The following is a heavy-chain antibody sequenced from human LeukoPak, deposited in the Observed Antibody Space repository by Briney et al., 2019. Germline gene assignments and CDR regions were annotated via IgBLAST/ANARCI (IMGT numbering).Heavy chain of an antibody. Sequence: GGSLRLSCAAPGFTFSSYSMNWVRQAPGKGLEWVLYISSSSSTLYCADSVKGRFSISRDNAKNSLYLQMNSLRAEDTAVYYCARDHHRRLYDSQARDTFDIWGQGTLVTVSS. CDR3: ARDHHRRLYDSQARDTFDI. D-gene: IGHD3-22*01. CDR1: GFTFSSYS. J-gene: IGHJ3*02. V-gene: IGHV3-48*01. CDR2: ISSSSSTL.